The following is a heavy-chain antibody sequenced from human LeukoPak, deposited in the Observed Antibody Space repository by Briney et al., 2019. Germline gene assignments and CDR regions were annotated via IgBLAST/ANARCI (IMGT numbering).Heavy chain of an antibody. Sequence: GGSLRLSCAASGFTFSSYAMSWVRQAPGKGLEWVSAISGSGGSTYYADSVKGRFAISRDNSKNTLYLQMNSLRAEDTAVYYCAKGGYSYGFPLDYWGQGTLVTVSS. CDR3: AKGGYSYGFPLDY. CDR2: ISGSGGST. V-gene: IGHV3-23*01. J-gene: IGHJ4*02. D-gene: IGHD5-18*01. CDR1: GFTFSSYA.